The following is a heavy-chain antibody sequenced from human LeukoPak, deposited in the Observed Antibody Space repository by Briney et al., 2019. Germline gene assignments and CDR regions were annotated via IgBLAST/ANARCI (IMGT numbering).Heavy chain of an antibody. Sequence: ASVKVSCKASGYTFTGYYMHWVRQAPGQGLEWMGWINPNSGGTNYAQKFQGRVTMTRDTSISTAYMELRSLRSDDTAVYYCARSHRRGYDILTGYYTPHYYMDVWGKGTTVTISS. CDR2: INPNSGGT. V-gene: IGHV1-2*02. CDR3: ARSHRRGYDILTGYYTPHYYMDV. D-gene: IGHD3-9*01. J-gene: IGHJ6*03. CDR1: GYTFTGYY.